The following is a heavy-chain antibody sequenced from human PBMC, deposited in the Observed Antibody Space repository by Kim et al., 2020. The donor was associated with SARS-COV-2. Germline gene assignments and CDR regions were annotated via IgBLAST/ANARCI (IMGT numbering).Heavy chain of an antibody. Sequence: TNYNPSLKSRVTMSVDTSKNQFSLNLNSVTAADTAVYYCARWVGYNWFDPWGQGTLVTVSS. CDR3: ARWVGYNWFDP. V-gene: IGHV4-59*10. D-gene: IGHD1-26*01. J-gene: IGHJ5*02. CDR2: T.